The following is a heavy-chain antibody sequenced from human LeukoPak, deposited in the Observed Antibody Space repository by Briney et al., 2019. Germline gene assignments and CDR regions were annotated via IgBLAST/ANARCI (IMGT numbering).Heavy chain of an antibody. Sequence: ASVKVSCKASGYTFTGYYMHLVRQAPGQGLERMGWINPNSGGTNYAQNFQGRVTMTTDTSISTAYMEMSRLSSDETAVYYCARDHRYYDFWSGYHVWGQGTLVTVSS. D-gene: IGHD3-3*01. CDR1: GYTFTGYY. CDR2: INPNSGGT. J-gene: IGHJ4*02. CDR3: ARDHRYYDFWSGYHV. V-gene: IGHV1-2*02.